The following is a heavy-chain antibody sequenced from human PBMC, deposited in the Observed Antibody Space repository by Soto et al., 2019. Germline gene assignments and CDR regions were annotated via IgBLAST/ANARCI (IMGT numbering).Heavy chain of an antibody. D-gene: IGHD2-2*01. CDR2: IIPIFGIA. Sequence: ASVKVSCKASGGTFSRYRITWVRQAPGHGLEWIGRIIPIFGIASYAQKFQGRVTITADESTSTAYMELSSLRSGDTAVYYCAREDRDRETGLVPAAIDGMDVWG. V-gene: IGHV1-69*13. CDR3: AREDRDRETGLVPAAIDGMDV. CDR1: GGTFSRYR. J-gene: IGHJ6*02.